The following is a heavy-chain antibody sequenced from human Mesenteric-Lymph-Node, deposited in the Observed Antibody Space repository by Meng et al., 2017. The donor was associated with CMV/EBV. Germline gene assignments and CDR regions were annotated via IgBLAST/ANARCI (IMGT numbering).Heavy chain of an antibody. CDR1: GFTFSGYY. CDR3: ARGLGGYCSSSSCVFDP. CDR2: INPHSGAT. J-gene: IGHJ5*02. D-gene: IGHD2-2*01. V-gene: IGHV1-2*02. Sequence: ASVKVSCKASGFTFSGYYVHWVRQAPGQGLEWMGWINPHSGATNYAQKFQGRVTMTRDTAMTTAAMELSRLTSDDTAVYYCARGLGGYCSSSSCVFDPWGQGTLVTVSS.